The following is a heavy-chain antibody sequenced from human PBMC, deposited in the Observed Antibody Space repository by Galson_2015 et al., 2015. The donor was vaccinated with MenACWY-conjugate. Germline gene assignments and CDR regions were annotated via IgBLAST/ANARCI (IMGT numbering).Heavy chain of an antibody. D-gene: IGHD3-3*01. CDR2: IYSGGST. Sequence: SLRLSCAASGFTVSSNYMSWVRQAPGKGLEWVSVIYSGGSTYYADSVKGRFTISRDNSKNTLYLQMNSLRAEDTAVYYCAREAPYYDFWSGYYTGMGYYGMDVWGQGTTVTVSS. CDR3: AREAPYYDFWSGYYTGMGYYGMDV. CDR1: GFTVSSNY. J-gene: IGHJ6*02. V-gene: IGHV3-53*01.